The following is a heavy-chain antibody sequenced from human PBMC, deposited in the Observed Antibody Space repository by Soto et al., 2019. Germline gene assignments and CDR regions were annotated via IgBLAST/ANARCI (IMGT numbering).Heavy chain of an antibody. V-gene: IGHV1-2*04. CDR3: ARGGDPFFDY. D-gene: IGHD7-27*01. CDR1: GYTFTGYY. J-gene: IGHJ4*02. CDR2: INPNSGGT. Sequence: SAVKVSRKASGYTFTGYYMHWVRQAPGQGLEWMGWINPNSGGTNYAQKFQGWVTMTRDTSISTAYMELSRLRSDDTAVYYCARGGDPFFDYWGQGTLVTVSS.